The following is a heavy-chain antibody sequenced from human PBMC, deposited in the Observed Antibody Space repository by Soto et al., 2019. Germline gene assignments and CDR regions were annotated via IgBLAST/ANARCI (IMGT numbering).Heavy chain of an antibody. CDR2: FDPEDGET. CDR3: ATLGLGYYDSSGYHTA. J-gene: IGHJ5*02. CDR1: GYTLTELS. Sequence: ASVKVSCQVSGYTLTELSMHWVRQAPGKGLEWMGGFDPEDGETIYAQKFQGRVTMTEDTSTDTAYMELSSLRSEDTAVFYCATLGLGYYDSSGYHTAWGQGTLVTVSS. D-gene: IGHD3-22*01. V-gene: IGHV1-24*01.